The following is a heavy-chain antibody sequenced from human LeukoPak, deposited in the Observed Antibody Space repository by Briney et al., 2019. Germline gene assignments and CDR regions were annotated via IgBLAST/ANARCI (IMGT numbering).Heavy chain of an antibody. D-gene: IGHD3-10*01. J-gene: IGHJ4*02. Sequence: GGSLRLSCAASGFTFSSYWMHWVRQVPGKGLVWVARINPGGSSITYADSVKGRFTISRDNAKNTLYLQMDSLRAEDTAVYYCARGVGSGSYDYWGQGTLVTVSS. CDR2: INPGGSSI. CDR1: GFTFSSYW. CDR3: ARGVGSGSYDY. V-gene: IGHV3-74*01.